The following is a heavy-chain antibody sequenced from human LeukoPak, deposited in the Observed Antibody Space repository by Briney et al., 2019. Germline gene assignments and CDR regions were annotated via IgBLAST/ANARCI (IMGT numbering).Heavy chain of an antibody. CDR3: ARDERYDSSGYPFDY. V-gene: IGHV1-2*02. D-gene: IGHD3-22*01. CDR1: GYTFTGYY. J-gene: IGHJ4*02. CDR2: INPNSGGT. Sequence: ASVKVSCKASGYTFTGYYMHWVRQAPGQGLEWMGWINPNSGGTNYAQKFQGRVTMTRDTSISTAYMELSRLRSDDTAVYYCARDERYDSSGYPFDYWGQGTLVTVSS.